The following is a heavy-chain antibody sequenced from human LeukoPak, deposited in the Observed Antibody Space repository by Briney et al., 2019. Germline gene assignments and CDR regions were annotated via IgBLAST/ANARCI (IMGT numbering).Heavy chain of an antibody. J-gene: IGHJ5*02. V-gene: IGHV4-61*02. CDR1: GGSISSGGYS. CDR3: ARIAAPGSNWFDP. Sequence: SETLSLTCAVSGGSISSGGYSWSWIRQPAEKGLEWVGRIYTSGSTNYNPSLKSRVTISVDTSKNQFSLNLSSVTAADTAVYYCARIAAPGSNWFDPWGQGTLDTVSS. CDR2: IYTSGST. D-gene: IGHD6-13*01.